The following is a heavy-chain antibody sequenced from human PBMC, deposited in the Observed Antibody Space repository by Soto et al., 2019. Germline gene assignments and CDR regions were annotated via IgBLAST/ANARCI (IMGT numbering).Heavy chain of an antibody. J-gene: IGHJ5*02. CDR2: IYYSGST. V-gene: IGHV4-39*01. D-gene: IGHD6-13*01. Sequence: QLQLQESGPGLVKPSETLSLTCTVSGGSISSSSYYWGWIRQPPGKGLEWIGSIYYSGSTYYNPSLKSRVSISVDTSKNQFSLKLSSVTAADTAVYYCARRITIAATELIAPLGQGTLVTVSS. CDR3: ARRITIAATELIAP. CDR1: GGSISSSSYY.